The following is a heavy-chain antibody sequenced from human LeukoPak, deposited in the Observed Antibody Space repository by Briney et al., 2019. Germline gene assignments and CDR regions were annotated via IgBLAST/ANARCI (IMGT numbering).Heavy chain of an antibody. J-gene: IGHJ3*02. V-gene: IGHV1-24*01. CDR2: FDPEDRET. Sequence: ASVKVSCKVSGYTLSDLSIHWVRRAPGKGLEWLGAFDPEDRETISAQKFQGRVTMTQDTSTDTAYMELSSLRSEDTAVYYCATRIAVAGTRGEENDAFDIWGQGTMVTVSS. D-gene: IGHD6-19*01. CDR1: GYTLSDLS. CDR3: ATRIAVAGTRGEENDAFDI.